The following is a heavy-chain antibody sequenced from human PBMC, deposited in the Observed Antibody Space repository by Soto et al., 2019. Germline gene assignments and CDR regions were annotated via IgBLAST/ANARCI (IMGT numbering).Heavy chain of an antibody. D-gene: IGHD3-9*01. CDR2: IKSKTDGGTT. CDR3: TTDPHTYYDILTGFLVGYYYMDV. V-gene: IGHV3-15*01. CDR1: GFTFSNAW. Sequence: GGSLRLSCAASGFTFSNAWMSWVRQAPGKGLEWVGRIKSKTDGGTTDYAATGKGRFTISRDDSKNTLYLQMNSLKTEDTAVYYCTTDPHTYYDILTGFLVGYYYMDVWGKGTTVTVSS. J-gene: IGHJ6*03.